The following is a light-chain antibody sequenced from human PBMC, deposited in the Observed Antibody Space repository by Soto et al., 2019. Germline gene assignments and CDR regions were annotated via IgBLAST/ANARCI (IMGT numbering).Light chain of an antibody. J-gene: IGKJ2*02. Sequence: EIVMTQSPATLSVSPGERATLSCRASQSISNNVAWYQQKPGQAPRLLISGASTRATGIPARFSGSGSGTEFTLTISSLPSEDFAVYYCQQYNDWPPSTFGQGTKLEIK. V-gene: IGKV3-15*01. CDR1: QSISNN. CDR2: GAS. CDR3: QQYNDWPPST.